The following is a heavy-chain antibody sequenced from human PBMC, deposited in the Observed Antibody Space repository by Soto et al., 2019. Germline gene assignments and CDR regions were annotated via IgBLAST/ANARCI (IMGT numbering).Heavy chain of an antibody. V-gene: IGHV3-23*01. CDR3: AKEPVGPDWYFDL. CDR2: ISGSGIST. CDR1: GFTFRSYA. J-gene: IGHJ2*01. Sequence: DVQLLESGGGLVQPGGSLRLSCAASGFTFRSYAMSWVRQAPGKGLEWVSGISGSGISTHYADSVKGRFTVSRDNSKNTLYLQMNSLRAEDTGVYNCAKEPVGPDWYFDLWGRGPLVTVAS.